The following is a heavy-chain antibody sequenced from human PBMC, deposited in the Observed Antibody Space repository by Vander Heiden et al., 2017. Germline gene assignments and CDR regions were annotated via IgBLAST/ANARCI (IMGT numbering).Heavy chain of an antibody. CDR1: GFTFSSHR. D-gene: IGHD1-26*01. CDR3: ARGFSGSYYFGYFDY. CDR2: IWYDGSNK. V-gene: IGHV3-33*01. Sequence: QLPLVESGGGVVQPWRSLRFPCAASGFTFSSHRLPCVSQAPGKGLEWVAVIWYDGSNKYYADSVKGRFTISRDNSKNTLYLQMNSLRAEDTAVYYCARGFSGSYYFGYFDYWGQGPLVTVAS. J-gene: IGHJ4*02.